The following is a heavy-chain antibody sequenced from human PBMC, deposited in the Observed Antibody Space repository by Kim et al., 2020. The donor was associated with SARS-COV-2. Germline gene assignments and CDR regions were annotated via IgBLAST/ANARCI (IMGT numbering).Heavy chain of an antibody. CDR3: ARETTLVGATGPFDY. V-gene: IGHV4-59*01. CDR2: IYYSGST. Sequence: SETLSLTCTVSGGSISSYYWSWIRQPPGKGLEWIGYIYYSGSTNYNPSLKSRVTISVDTSKNQFSLKLSSVTAADTAVYYCARETTLVGATGPFDYWGQG. D-gene: IGHD1-26*01. J-gene: IGHJ4*02. CDR1: GGSISSYY.